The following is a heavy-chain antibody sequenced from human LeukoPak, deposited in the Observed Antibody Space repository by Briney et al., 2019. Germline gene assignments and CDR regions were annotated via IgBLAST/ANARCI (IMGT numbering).Heavy chain of an antibody. D-gene: IGHD1-1*01. CDR3: ARTTKLFPDY. V-gene: IGHV1-24*01. J-gene: IGHJ4*02. CDR1: GYTLTELS. Sequence: ASVKVSCKVSGYTLTELSMHWVRQAPGKGLEWMGGFDPEDGETIYAQKFQGRVTMTRNTSISTAYMELSSLRSEDTAVYYCARTTKLFPDYWGQGTLVTVSS. CDR2: FDPEDGET.